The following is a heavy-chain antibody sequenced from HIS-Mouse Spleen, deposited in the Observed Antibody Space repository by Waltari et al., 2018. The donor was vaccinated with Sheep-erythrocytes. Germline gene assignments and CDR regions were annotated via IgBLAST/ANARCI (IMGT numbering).Heavy chain of an antibody. CDR3: ARSAVADAFDI. J-gene: IGHJ3*02. Sequence: QVQLQESGPGLVKPSETLSLTCTVSGYSISSGYYWGWIRPPPGKGLEWIGSIYHSGGTYSTPSLMSRVTISVDTSKNQFSLKLSSVTAADTAVYYCARSAVADAFDIWGQGTMVTVSS. CDR2: IYHSGGT. V-gene: IGHV4-38-2*02. D-gene: IGHD6-19*01. CDR1: GYSISSGYY.